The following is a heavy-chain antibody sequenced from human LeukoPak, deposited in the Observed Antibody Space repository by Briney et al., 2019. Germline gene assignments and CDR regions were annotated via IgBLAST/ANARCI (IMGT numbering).Heavy chain of an antibody. V-gene: IGHV4-4*07. D-gene: IGHD3-22*01. CDR3: ARDPGYYDSSGDYKGDAFDI. J-gene: IGHJ3*02. CDR2: IYTSGST. Sequence: SETLSLTCTVSGGSISSYYWSWIRQPAGKGLEWIGRIYTSGSTNYNPSLKSRVTMSVDTSKNQFSLKPSSVTAADTAVYYCARDPGYYDSSGDYKGDAFDIWGQGTMVTVSS. CDR1: GGSISSYY.